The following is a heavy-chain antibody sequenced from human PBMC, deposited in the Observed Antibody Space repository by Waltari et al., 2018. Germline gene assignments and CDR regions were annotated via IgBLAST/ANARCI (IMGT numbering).Heavy chain of an antibody. Sequence: EVQLVESGGNLVQPGGSLRLSCAASGFTFSNFWMTWVRQAPGKGVEGVANKKEDGNEIYYLDSVKGRFTISRDNAKNSLFLQMNSLRAEDTAIYYCARGWAHLDSWGQGTLVTVSS. V-gene: IGHV3-7*01. CDR3: ARGWAHLDS. D-gene: IGHD1-26*01. CDR1: GFTFSNFW. CDR2: KKEDGNEI. J-gene: IGHJ4*02.